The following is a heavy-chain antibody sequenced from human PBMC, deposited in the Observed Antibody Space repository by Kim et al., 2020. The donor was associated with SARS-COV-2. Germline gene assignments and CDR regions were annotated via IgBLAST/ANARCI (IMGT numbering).Heavy chain of an antibody. J-gene: IGHJ6*02. V-gene: IGHV3-48*03. CDR3: ARRQQLVPYYYYGMDV. Sequence: GGSLRLSCAASGFTFSSYEMNWVRQAPGKGLEWVSYISSSGSTIYYADSVKGRFTISRDNAKNSLYLQMNSLRAEDTAVYYCARRQQLVPYYYYGMDVCGQGTTVTVSS. CDR1: GFTFSSYE. CDR2: ISSSGSTI. D-gene: IGHD6-13*01.